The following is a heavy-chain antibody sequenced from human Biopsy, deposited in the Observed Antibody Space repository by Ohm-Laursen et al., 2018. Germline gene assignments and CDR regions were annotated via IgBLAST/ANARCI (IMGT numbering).Heavy chain of an antibody. V-gene: IGHV4-39*01. D-gene: IGHD2-15*01. J-gene: IGHJ1*01. CDR2: IFYRGST. CDR1: GGSISNNNYY. CDR3: AKGQDLRGGAEYFQH. Sequence: TLSLTCTVSGGSISNNNYYWGWIRQPPGKGLEWIGSIFYRGSTHYKPSLKSRVNISVDTSKNQFSLKLNSVTAADTAVYYCAKGQDLRGGAEYFQHWGQGALVTVSS.